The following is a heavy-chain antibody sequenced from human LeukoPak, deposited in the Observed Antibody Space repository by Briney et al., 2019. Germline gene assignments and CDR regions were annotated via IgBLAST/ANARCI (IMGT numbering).Heavy chain of an antibody. D-gene: IGHD6-6*01. CDR2: IYTSGST. J-gene: IGHJ2*01. CDR1: GGSISSYY. Sequence: PSETLSLTCTVSGGSISSYYWGWIRQPAGKGLEWIGRIYTSGSTNYNPSLKSRVTMSVDTSKNQFSLKLSSVTAADTAVYYCARYSSSSGWYFDLWGRGTLVTVSS. CDR3: ARYSSSSGWYFDL. V-gene: IGHV4-4*07.